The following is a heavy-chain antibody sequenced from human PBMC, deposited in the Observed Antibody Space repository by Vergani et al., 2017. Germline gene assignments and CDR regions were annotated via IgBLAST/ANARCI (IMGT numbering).Heavy chain of an antibody. D-gene: IGHD1-1*01. CDR1: GFTFSSYA. J-gene: IGHJ4*02. Sequence: EVQLLESGGGLVQPGGSLRLSCAASGFTFSSYAMRWVRQAPGKGLEWVSAISGSGGSTCYADGVKGRFTISRDKAKNTLYLQMNSLRAEDTAVYYCAKPHDGYCFDSWGQGTLVTVSS. V-gene: IGHV3-23*01. CDR3: AKPHDGYCFDS. CDR2: ISGSGGST.